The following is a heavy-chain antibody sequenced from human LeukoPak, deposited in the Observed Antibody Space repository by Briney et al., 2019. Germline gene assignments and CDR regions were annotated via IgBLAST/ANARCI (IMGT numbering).Heavy chain of an antibody. D-gene: IGHD1-14*01. CDR1: GFTFSSYW. Sequence: GGSLRLSCAASGFTFSSYWMTWVRQAPGKGLEWVANIRQDGSDKYYVDSVKGRFTISRDNSKNTLYLQMNSLRAEDTAVYYCAKDRGTLGDYYYMDVWGKGTTVTISS. CDR3: AKDRGTLGDYYYMDV. CDR2: IRQDGSDK. V-gene: IGHV3-7*01. J-gene: IGHJ6*03.